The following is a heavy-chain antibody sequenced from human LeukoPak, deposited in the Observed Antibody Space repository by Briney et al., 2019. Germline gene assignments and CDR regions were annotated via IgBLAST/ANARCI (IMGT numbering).Heavy chain of an antibody. D-gene: IGHD6-6*01. CDR2: IWYDGSNK. V-gene: IGHV3-33*01. Sequence: PGGSLRLSCAASGFTFSSYGMHWVRQAPGKGLEWVAVIWYDGSNKYYADSVKGRFTISRDNSKNTLYLQMNSLRAEDTAVYYCARGSGIAARRDFDYWGQGTLVTVSS. CDR3: ARGSGIAARRDFDY. J-gene: IGHJ4*02. CDR1: GFTFSSYG.